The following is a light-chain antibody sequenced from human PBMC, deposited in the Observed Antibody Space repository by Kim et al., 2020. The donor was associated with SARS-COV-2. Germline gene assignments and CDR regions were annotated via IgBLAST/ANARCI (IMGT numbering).Light chain of an antibody. CDR2: EVN. CDR3: CSYTSTSTLV. Sequence: QSALTQPASVSGSPGQSITISCTGTTSDFGGYNYVSWYQQHPGKAPKLMLYEVNDRPPGVSNRFSGYKSGNTASLTISGLQAGDEADYYCCSYTSTSTLVFGTGTKVTV. V-gene: IGLV2-14*01. CDR1: TSDFGGYNY. J-gene: IGLJ1*01.